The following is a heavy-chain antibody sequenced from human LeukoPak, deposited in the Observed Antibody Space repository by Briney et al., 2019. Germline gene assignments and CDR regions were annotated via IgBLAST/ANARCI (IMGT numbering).Heavy chain of an antibody. CDR3: ARAGGGCVRPSCYRDYYAMDV. Sequence: SVKVSCKASGGSFDNYAFTWVRQAPGQGLEWMGGIIPIFGTPNYAQKFQGRVTITAGESTSTAYLELSSLRSEDTAVCYCARAGGGCVRPSCYRDYYAMDVWGQGTTVTVSS. V-gene: IGHV1-69*13. CDR1: GGSFDNYA. J-gene: IGHJ6*02. CDR2: IIPIFGTP. D-gene: IGHD2-2*02.